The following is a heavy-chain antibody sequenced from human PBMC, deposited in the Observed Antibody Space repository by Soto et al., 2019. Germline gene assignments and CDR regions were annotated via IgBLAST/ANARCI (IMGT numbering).Heavy chain of an antibody. CDR2: ISHSGSST. J-gene: IGHJ5*02. Sequence: EVQFLESGGGLVQPGGSLRLSCAASGVTFSNYAMNWVRQAPGKGLEWVSGISHSGSSTYYADSVKGRFTISRDNSKNTLFLQMNSLTAEVTAVYYCAKGSWVHHGSEGGNWLDPWGQGTLVTVSS. CDR1: GVTFSNYA. D-gene: IGHD3-10*01. V-gene: IGHV3-23*01. CDR3: AKGSWVHHGSEGGNWLDP.